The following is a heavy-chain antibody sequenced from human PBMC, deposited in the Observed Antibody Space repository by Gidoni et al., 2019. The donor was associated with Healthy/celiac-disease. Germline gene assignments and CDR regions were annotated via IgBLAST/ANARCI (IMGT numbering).Heavy chain of an antibody. CDR1: GFTFGSYG. J-gene: IGHJ3*02. CDR2: ISYDGSNK. Sequence: QLQLVESGGGVVQPGRSLRLSCAASGFTFGSYGMHWVRQAPGKGLEWVAVISYDGSNKYYADSVKGRFTISRDNSKNTLYLQMNSLRAEDTAVYYCAKDPADRGTVVANAFDIWGQGTMVTVSS. V-gene: IGHV3-30*18. D-gene: IGHD4-17*01. CDR3: AKDPADRGTVVANAFDI.